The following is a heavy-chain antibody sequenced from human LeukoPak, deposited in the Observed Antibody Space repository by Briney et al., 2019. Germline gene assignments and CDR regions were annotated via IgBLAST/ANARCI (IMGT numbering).Heavy chain of an antibody. CDR3: AAETLGYCSSTICPGDY. CDR2: IIPMLGTA. J-gene: IGHJ4*02. V-gene: IGHV1-69*13. CDR1: GGTFNSYI. D-gene: IGHD2-2*01. Sequence: SVKVSCKASGGTFNSYIISWVRQAPGQGLEWMGGIIPMLGTANYGQKFQGRVTITADESTSTAYMELSSLRSEDTADYYCAAETLGYCSSTICPGDYWGQGTLVTVSS.